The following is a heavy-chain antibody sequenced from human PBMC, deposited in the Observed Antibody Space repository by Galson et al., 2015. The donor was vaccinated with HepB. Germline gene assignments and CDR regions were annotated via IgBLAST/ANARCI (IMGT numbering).Heavy chain of an antibody. J-gene: IGHJ6*02. V-gene: IGHV3-33*01. Sequence: SLRLSCAASGFTFSSYGMHWVRQAPGKGLEWVAVIWYDGSNKYYADSVKGRFTISRDNSKNTLYLQMNSLRAEDTAVYYCARDKDSSGWYSPRPYYGMDVWGQGTTVTVSS. CDR1: GFTFSSYG. CDR3: ARDKDSSGWYSPRPYYGMDV. D-gene: IGHD6-19*01. CDR2: IWYDGSNK.